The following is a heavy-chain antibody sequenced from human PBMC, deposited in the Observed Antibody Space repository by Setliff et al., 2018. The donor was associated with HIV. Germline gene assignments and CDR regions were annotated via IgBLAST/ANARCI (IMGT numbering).Heavy chain of an antibody. D-gene: IGHD5-12*01. Sequence: SETLSLTCAVSGYSISSGYYWGWIRQPPGKGLEWLGTIYFTGSAYYNPSLKSRVTISIDTSKNQFSLKLSSVTAADTAVYYCARARRDGYTSPFDYWGQGTLVTVSS. CDR3: ARARRDGYTSPFDY. CDR2: IYFTGSA. CDR1: GYSISSGYY. V-gene: IGHV4-38-2*01. J-gene: IGHJ4*02.